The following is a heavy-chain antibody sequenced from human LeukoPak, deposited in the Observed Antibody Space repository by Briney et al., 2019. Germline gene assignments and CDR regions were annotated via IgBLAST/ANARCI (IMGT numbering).Heavy chain of an antibody. CDR1: GYSFTGHY. D-gene: IGHD3-10*01. Sequence: ASVKVSCKASGYSFTGHYMHWVRQAPGQGLEWMGWINPKSGGTNYAQKFQGRVTMTRDTSISTAYMDMSSLRSDDTAVYYCARNLWFGESSDAFDMWGQGTMVTVSS. CDR2: INPKSGGT. CDR3: ARNLWFGESSDAFDM. J-gene: IGHJ3*02. V-gene: IGHV1-2*02.